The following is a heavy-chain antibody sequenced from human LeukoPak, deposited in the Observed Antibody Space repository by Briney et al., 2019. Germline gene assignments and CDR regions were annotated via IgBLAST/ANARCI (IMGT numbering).Heavy chain of an antibody. V-gene: IGHV4-34*01. J-gene: IGHJ4*02. D-gene: IGHD3-10*01. Sequence: PSETLSLTCAVDGGSFNYYWSWIRQPPGKGLEWIGDINQSGITNYDPSLKSRVTISIDTSKNQLSLKVTYVTAADTAVYYCARGSHRAWEVLLDWGQGTLVTVSS. CDR3: ARGSHRAWEVLLD. CDR2: INQSGIT. CDR1: GGSFNYY.